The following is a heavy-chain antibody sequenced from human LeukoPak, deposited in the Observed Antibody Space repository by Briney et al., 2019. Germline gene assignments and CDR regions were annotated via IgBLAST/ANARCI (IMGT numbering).Heavy chain of an antibody. CDR3: AKAGAAGEPYYFDY. D-gene: IGHD7-27*01. V-gene: IGHV3-9*01. CDR1: GFTFDDYA. CDR2: ISWNSGSI. J-gene: IGHJ4*02. Sequence: PGGSLRLSCAASGFTFDDYAMHWVRQAPGKGLEWVSGISWNSGSIGYADSVKGRFTISRDNAKNSLYLQMNSLRAEDTALYYRAKAGAAGEPYYFDYWGQGTLVTVSS.